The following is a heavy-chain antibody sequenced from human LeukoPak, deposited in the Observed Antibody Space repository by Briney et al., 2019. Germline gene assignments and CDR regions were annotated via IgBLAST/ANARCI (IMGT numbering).Heavy chain of an antibody. J-gene: IGHJ4*02. CDR2: IWYDGSNK. CDR1: GFTFSSYG. D-gene: IGHD6-19*01. V-gene: IGHV3-33*01. Sequence: TRGSLRLSCAAPGFTFSSYGMHWVRQAPGKGLEWVAVIWYDGSNKYYADSVKGRFTISRDNSKNTLYLQMNSLRAEDTAVYYCARKISGWYWGLDYWGQGTLVTVSS. CDR3: ARKISGWYWGLDY.